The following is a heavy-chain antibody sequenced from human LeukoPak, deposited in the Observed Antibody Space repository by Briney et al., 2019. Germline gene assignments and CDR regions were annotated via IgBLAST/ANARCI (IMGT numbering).Heavy chain of an antibody. CDR1: GGSISSSSYY. Sequence: SETLSLTCTVSGGSISSSSYYWGWIRQPPGKGLEWIGSIYYSGSTYYNPSLKSRVTISVDTSKNQFSLKLSSVTAADTAVYYCARHSPGRGVFDYWGQGTLVTVSS. CDR2: IYYSGST. J-gene: IGHJ4*02. V-gene: IGHV4-39*01. CDR3: ARHSPGRGVFDY. D-gene: IGHD2-15*01.